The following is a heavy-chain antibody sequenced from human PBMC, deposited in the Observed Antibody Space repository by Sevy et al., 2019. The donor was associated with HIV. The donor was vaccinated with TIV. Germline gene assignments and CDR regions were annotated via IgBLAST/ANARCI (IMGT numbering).Heavy chain of an antibody. CDR3: ARGRGAARLFRYYYYYYMDV. CDR1: GGSFSGYY. J-gene: IGHJ6*03. CDR2: INHSGST. Sequence: SETLSFTCAVYGGSFSGYYWSWIRQPPGKGLEWIGEINHSGSTNYNPSLKSRVTISVDTSKNQFSLKLSSVTAADTAVYYCARGRGAARLFRYYYYYYMDVWGKGTTVTVSS. D-gene: IGHD6-6*01. V-gene: IGHV4-34*01.